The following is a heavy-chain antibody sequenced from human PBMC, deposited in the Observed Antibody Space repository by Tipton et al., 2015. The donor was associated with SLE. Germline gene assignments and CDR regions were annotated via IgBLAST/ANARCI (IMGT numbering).Heavy chain of an antibody. Sequence: TLSLTCAVSGYSISSGYYWGWIRQPPGKGLEWIGYIFYSGGTNYNPSLKSRVTMSVDTSKNQFSLKLNSVTAADTAVYYCARGTVSTRFDPWGQGILVTVSS. D-gene: IGHD4-11*01. CDR1: GYSISSGYY. V-gene: IGHV4-61*01. CDR3: ARGTVSTRFDP. CDR2: IFYSGGT. J-gene: IGHJ5*02.